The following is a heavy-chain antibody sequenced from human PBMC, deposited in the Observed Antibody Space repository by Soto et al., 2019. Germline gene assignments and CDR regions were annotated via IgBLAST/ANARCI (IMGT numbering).Heavy chain of an antibody. D-gene: IGHD3-9*01. Sequence: SETLSLTCTVSGGSISSYYWSWIRQPPGKGLEWIGYIYYSGSTNYNPSLKSRVTISVDTSKNQFSLKLSSVTAADTAVYYCASRIWLSPYYCGMDVWGQGTTVTVSS. V-gene: IGHV4-59*01. CDR1: GGSISSYY. CDR3: ASRIWLSPYYCGMDV. J-gene: IGHJ6*02. CDR2: IYYSGST.